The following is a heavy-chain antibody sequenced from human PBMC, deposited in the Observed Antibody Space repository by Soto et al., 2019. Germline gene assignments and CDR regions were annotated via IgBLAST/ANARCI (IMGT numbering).Heavy chain of an antibody. D-gene: IGHD2-15*01. CDR1: GFTFSSYS. CDR3: ARDPSVVTPNWFDP. V-gene: IGHV3-21*01. CDR2: ISSSSSYI. J-gene: IGHJ5*02. Sequence: GGSLRLSCAASGFTFSSYSMNWVRQAPGKGLEWVSSISSSSSYIYYADSVKGRFTISRDNAKNSLYLQMNSLRAEDTAVYYCARDPSVVTPNWFDPWGQGTLVTSPQ.